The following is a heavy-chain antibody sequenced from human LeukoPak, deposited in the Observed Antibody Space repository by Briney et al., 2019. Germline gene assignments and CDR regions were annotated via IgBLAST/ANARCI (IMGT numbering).Heavy chain of an antibody. CDR2: IYPGDSDT. J-gene: IGHJ5*02. D-gene: IGHD3-9*01. V-gene: IGHV5-51*01. CDR3: ARQRRRYFDWLGLGWFDP. Sequence: GESREISCQGSGSIFTSYWIGWVRQLPGKGLEWMGIIYPGDSDTRYSPSFQGQVTISADKSISTAYLQWSSLKASDTAMYYCARQRRRYFDWLGLGWFDPWGQGTLVTVSS. CDR1: GSIFTSYW.